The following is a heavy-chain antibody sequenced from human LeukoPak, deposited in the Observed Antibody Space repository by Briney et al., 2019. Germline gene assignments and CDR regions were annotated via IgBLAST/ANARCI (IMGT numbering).Heavy chain of an antibody. CDR3: ATETTALGYYDGMDV. CDR2: FDPEDGET. CDR1: GYTLTELS. D-gene: IGHD5-18*01. Sequence: ASVKVSCKVSGYTLTELSMHWVRQAPGKGLEWVGGFDPEDGETIYAQKFQGRVTMTEDTSTDTAYMELSSLRSEDTAVYYCATETTALGYYDGMDVWGQGTTVTVSS. V-gene: IGHV1-24*01. J-gene: IGHJ6*02.